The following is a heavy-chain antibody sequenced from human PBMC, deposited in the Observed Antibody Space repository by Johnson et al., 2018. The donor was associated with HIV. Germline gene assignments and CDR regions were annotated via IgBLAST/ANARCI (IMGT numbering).Heavy chain of an antibody. CDR1: GFTFSNAW. J-gene: IGHJ3*02. V-gene: IGHV3-15*01. CDR3: TTGRPSSAAFDI. Sequence: VQLVESGGGLVKPGGSLRLSCAASGFTFSNAWMSWVRQAPGKGLEWAGRITRKTDGGTPDYAAHVKGRFTIPRDDSKNTLYLQMNSLKTEDSAVYHCTTGRPSSAAFDIWGQGTMVTVSS. CDR2: ITRKTDGGTP.